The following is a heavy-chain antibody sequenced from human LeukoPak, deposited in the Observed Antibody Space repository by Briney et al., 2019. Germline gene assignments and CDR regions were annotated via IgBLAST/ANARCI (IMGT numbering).Heavy chain of an antibody. D-gene: IGHD2-2*01. V-gene: IGHV3-23*01. CDR3: AKDRTYCSSTSCKEYFQH. CDR1: GFTFSSYA. CDR2: ISGSGGSI. J-gene: IGHJ1*01. Sequence: GGSLRLSCAASGFTFSSYAMSWVRQAPGKGLEWVSAISGSGGSIYYADSVKGRFTISRDNSKNTLYLQMNSLRAEDTAVYYCAKDRTYCSSTSCKEYFQHWGQGTLVTVSS.